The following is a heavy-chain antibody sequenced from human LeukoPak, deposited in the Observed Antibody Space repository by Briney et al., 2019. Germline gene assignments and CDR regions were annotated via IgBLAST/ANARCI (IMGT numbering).Heavy chain of an antibody. CDR1: GFIFSTYA. D-gene: IGHD3-3*01. CDR3: AKRDMGYDFWSGYPKFDP. CDR2: ISGSGGST. Sequence: GGSLRLSCAASGFIFSTYAMSWVRQAPGKGLEWVSAISGSGGSTYYADSVKGRFTISRDNSKNTLYLQMNSLRAEDTAVYYCAKRDMGYDFWSGYPKFDPWGQGTLVTVSS. J-gene: IGHJ5*02. V-gene: IGHV3-23*01.